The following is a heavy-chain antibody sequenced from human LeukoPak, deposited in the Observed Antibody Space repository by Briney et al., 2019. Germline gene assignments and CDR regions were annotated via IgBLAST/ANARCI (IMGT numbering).Heavy chain of an antibody. CDR3: ARGTGLGGDYVSN. V-gene: IGHV1-46*01. CDR1: GYTFITYY. CDR2: INPSGGTT. J-gene: IGHJ4*02. D-gene: IGHD4-17*01. Sequence: ASVKVSCKASGYTFITYYMHWVRQAPGQGLEWMGVINPSGGTTSYAQKFQARVTMTRDTSTSTVYMELSSLRSEDTAVYYCARGTGLGGDYVSNWGQGTLVIVSS.